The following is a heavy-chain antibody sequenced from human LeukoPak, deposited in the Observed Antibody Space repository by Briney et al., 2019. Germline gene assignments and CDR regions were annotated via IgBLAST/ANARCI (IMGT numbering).Heavy chain of an antibody. CDR1: GGSISSGSYY. J-gene: IGHJ4*02. D-gene: IGHD5-24*01. CDR3: ARQSREGYNIFDY. V-gene: IGHV4-61*01. CDR2: IYYSGNT. Sequence: SETLSLTCTVSGGSISSGSYYWSWIRQPPGKGLEWIGYIYYSGNTNYNPSLKSRVTISIDTSKNQFSLKRTSVTAADTAVYYCARQSREGYNIFDYWGQGTLVTVSS.